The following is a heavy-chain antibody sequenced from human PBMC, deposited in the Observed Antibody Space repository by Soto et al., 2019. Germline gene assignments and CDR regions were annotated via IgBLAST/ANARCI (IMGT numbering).Heavy chain of an antibody. CDR1: GGTFSSYA. Sequence: SVKVSCKASGGTFSSYAISWVRQAPGQGLEWMGGIIPIFGTANYAQKFQGRVTITADESTSTAYMELSSLRSEDTAVYYCASGRLYYYGSGSPSIAFYYYYGMDVCGQGTTVTVSS. V-gene: IGHV1-69*13. CDR3: ASGRLYYYGSGSPSIAFYYYYGMDV. CDR2: IIPIFGTA. J-gene: IGHJ6*02. D-gene: IGHD3-10*01.